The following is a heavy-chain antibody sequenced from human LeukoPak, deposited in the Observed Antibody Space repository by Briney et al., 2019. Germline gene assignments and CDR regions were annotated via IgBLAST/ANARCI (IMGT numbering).Heavy chain of an antibody. Sequence: PGGSLRLSCEVSGFTFSSYWMSWVRQAPGKGLEWVANIKEDGSAKDHVDSVKGRFTISRDNAKNSLSLQMNSLRAEDTAVYYCARVYSSSSGKNAFDFWGQGTLVTVSS. CDR3: ARVYSSSSGKNAFDF. J-gene: IGHJ3*01. CDR1: GFTFSSYW. CDR2: IKEDGSAK. V-gene: IGHV3-7*03. D-gene: IGHD6-6*01.